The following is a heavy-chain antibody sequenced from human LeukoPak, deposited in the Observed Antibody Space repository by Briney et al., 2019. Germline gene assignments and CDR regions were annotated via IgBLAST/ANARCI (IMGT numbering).Heavy chain of an antibody. CDR2: IDRTSSTI. D-gene: IGHD3-10*01. V-gene: IGHV3-48*01. Sequence: GGSLRLSCAASGFTFSSYSMNWVRQAPGKGLEWVSYIDRTSSTIYHADSVKGRFTISRDNSKNTLYLQMNSLRAEDTAVYYCAKVSFRGGFDYWGQGTLVTVSS. CDR3: AKVSFRGGFDY. J-gene: IGHJ4*02. CDR1: GFTFSSYS.